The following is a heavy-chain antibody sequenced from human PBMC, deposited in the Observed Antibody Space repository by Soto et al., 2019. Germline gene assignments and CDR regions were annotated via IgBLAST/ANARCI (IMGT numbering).Heavy chain of an antibody. CDR3: ARDLQGGVAAADCPNHAFEI. J-gene: IGHJ3*02. D-gene: IGHD6-13*01. CDR2: ISSSSSYT. CDR1: GFTFSDYY. Sequence: PGGSLRLSCAASGFTFSDYYMSWIRQAPGKGLEWVSYISSSSSYTNYADSVKGRFTISRDNAKNSLYLQMNSLRAEDTAVYYCARDLQGGVAAADCPNHAFEIWGQGTMVTV. V-gene: IGHV3-11*06.